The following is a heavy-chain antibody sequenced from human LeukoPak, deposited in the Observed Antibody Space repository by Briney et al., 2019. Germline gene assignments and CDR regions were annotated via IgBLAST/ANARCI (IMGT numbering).Heavy chain of an antibody. CDR2: IYYSGST. D-gene: IGHD3-22*01. CDR3: ARDLDYYDSSGYRLVDAFDI. V-gene: IGHV4-31*03. Sequence: SETLSLTCTVPGGSISSGGYYWSWIRQHPGKGLEWIGYIYYSGSTYYNPSLKSRVTISVDTSKNQFSLKLSSVTAADTAVYYCARDLDYYDSSGYRLVDAFDIWGQGTMVTVSS. CDR1: GGSISSGGYY. J-gene: IGHJ3*02.